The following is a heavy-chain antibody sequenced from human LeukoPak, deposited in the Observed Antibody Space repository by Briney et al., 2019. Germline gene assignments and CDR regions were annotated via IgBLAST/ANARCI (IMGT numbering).Heavy chain of an antibody. Sequence: PSQTLTLTRDVSGGSISSGLDSWSGIRQPLAKGLEWIGYIYHTGSTYYNPTLKSRVTISVDTSKNQFSLRLSSVTAADTAVYYWARLHYCSGASCYWSEPWGQGTLVTVSS. CDR3: ARLHYCSGASCYWSEP. J-gene: IGHJ5*02. D-gene: IGHD2-15*01. CDR2: IYHTGST. CDR1: GGSISSGLDS. V-gene: IGHV4-30-2*01.